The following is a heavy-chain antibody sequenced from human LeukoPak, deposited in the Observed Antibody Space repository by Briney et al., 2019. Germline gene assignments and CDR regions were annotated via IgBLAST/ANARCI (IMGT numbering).Heavy chain of an antibody. CDR1: GFTFSSYS. J-gene: IGHJ6*03. Sequence: PGGSLRLSCAASGFTFSSYSMNWVRQAPGKGLEWVSYISSSSSTIYYADSVKGRFTISRDNAKNSLYLQMNSLRAEDTAVYYCASGVQYNYYYYYMDVWGKGTTVTVSS. V-gene: IGHV3-48*01. D-gene: IGHD4-11*01. CDR2: ISSSSSTI. CDR3: ASGVQYNYYYYYMDV.